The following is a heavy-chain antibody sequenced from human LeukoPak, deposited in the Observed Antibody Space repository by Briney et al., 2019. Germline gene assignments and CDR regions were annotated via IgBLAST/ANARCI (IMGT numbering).Heavy chain of an antibody. CDR1: GFIFSDAW. J-gene: IGHJ4*02. V-gene: IGHV3-23*01. CDR3: ARNENSGWGYFDY. D-gene: IGHD6-19*01. CDR2: IGGSNGIT. Sequence: GGSLRLSCGASGFIFSDAWMSWVRQAPGKGLEWVSVIGGSNGITFYVGSVKGRFTISRDNSKDTLYLQMNSLRAEDTAVYYCARNENSGWGYFDYWGQGTLVTVSS.